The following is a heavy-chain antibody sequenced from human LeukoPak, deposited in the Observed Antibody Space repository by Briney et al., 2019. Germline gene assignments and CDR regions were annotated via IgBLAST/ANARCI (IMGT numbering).Heavy chain of an antibody. CDR1: GGSISSGNYY. Sequence: ASQTLSLTCTVSGGSISSGNYYWSWIRQPAGKGLEWIGRMYTSGSTNYNPALKSRVTISLDTSKNQFSLKLSSVTAADTAMYYCPRDRVGDGYTFDYCRQGTLVTVSS. CDR3: PRDRVGDGYTFDY. D-gene: IGHD5-24*01. V-gene: IGHV4-61*02. J-gene: IGHJ4*02. CDR2: MYTSGST.